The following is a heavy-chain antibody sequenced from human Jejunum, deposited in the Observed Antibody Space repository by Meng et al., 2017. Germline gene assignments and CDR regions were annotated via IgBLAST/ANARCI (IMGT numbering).Heavy chain of an antibody. J-gene: IGHJ4*02. D-gene: IGHD4-23*01. CDR2: IIPIFGTA. CDR1: GGTFSTYA. CDR3: ARPNSGGNTYYFDY. Sequence: QGQLVQAGAGVKKPGSSVKVSCKASGGTFSTYAITWVRQAPGQGLEWMGGIIPIFGTANYAQKFQGRVTITADESTSTAYMEFSSLRSEDTAVYYCARPNSGGNTYYFDYWGQGTLVTVSS. V-gene: IGHV1-69*01.